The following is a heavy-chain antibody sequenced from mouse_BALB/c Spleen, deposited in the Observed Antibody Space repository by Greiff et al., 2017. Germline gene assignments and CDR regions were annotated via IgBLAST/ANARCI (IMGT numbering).Heavy chain of an antibody. V-gene: IGHV3-6*02. CDR2: ISYDGSN. D-gene: IGHD1-2*01. Sequence: DVKLQESGPGLVKPSQSLSLTCSVTGYSITSGYYWNWIRQFPGNKLEWMGYISYDGSNNYNPSLKNRISITRDTSKNQFFLKLNSVTTEDTATYYCAILITTAPAWFAYWGQGTLVTVSA. J-gene: IGHJ3*01. CDR3: AILITTAPAWFAY. CDR1: GYSITSGYY.